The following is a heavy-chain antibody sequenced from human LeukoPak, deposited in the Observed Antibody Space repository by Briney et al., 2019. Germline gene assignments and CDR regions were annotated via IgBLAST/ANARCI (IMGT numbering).Heavy chain of an antibody. V-gene: IGHV3-48*03. CDR3: ARDYCSSTSCYSGAFDY. CDR1: GFTFSSYA. J-gene: IGHJ4*02. Sequence: GGSLRLSCAASGFTFSSYAMSWVRQAPGKGLECVSYISSSGSTIYYADSVKGRFTISRDSAKNSLYLQMNSLRAEDTAVYCCARDYCSSTSCYSGAFDYWGQGTLVTVSS. D-gene: IGHD2-2*02. CDR2: ISSSGSTI.